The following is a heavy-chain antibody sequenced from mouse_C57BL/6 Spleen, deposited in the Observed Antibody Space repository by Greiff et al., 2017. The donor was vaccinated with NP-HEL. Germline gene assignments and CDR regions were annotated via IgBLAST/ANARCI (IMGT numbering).Heavy chain of an antibody. V-gene: IGHV3-6*01. CDR3: AREALNHYGSSRDYAMDY. J-gene: IGHJ4*01. CDR2: ISYDGSN. Sequence: EVQLQQSGPGLVKPSQSLSLTCSVTGYSITSGYYWNWIRQFPGNKLEWMGYISYDGSNNYNPSLKNRISITRDTSKNQFFLKLNSVTTEDTATYYCAREALNHYGSSRDYAMDYWGQGTSVTVSS. D-gene: IGHD1-1*01. CDR1: GYSITSGYY.